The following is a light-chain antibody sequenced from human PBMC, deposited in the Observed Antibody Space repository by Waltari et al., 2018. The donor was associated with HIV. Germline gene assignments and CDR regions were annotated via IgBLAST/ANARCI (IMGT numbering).Light chain of an antibody. CDR1: QTVLYNSNNKNY. CDR2: WAS. V-gene: IGKV4-1*01. CDR3: QQYYSLPIT. Sequence: IVITQSPDSLAAALGERPTLRCKTSQTVLYNSNNKNYLGWYQQKPGQPSKLLIYWASTRYSGFPDRFSGSASGTDFTLTISSLHAEDVAVYCCQQYYSLPITFCPGTKVAIK. J-gene: IGKJ3*01.